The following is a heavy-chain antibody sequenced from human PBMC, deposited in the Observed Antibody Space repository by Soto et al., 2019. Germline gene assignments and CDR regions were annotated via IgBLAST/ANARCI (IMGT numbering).Heavy chain of an antibody. CDR3: ARRAFGSSRSFDI. J-gene: IGHJ3*02. CDR1: GFAFSSHP. D-gene: IGHD6-6*01. V-gene: IGHV3-23*01. Sequence: GGSLRLSCTGSGFAFSSHPMSWVRQAPERGLEWVSGISDGGDLTYNADSVRGRFTISRDNSKNTLFLQMNSLRVEDTAVYYCARRAFGSSRSFDIWGQGTMVTV. CDR2: ISDGGDLT.